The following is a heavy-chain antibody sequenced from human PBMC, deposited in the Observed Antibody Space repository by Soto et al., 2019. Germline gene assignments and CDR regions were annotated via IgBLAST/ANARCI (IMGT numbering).Heavy chain of an antibody. Sequence: ASVKVSCKVSGCTLTELSMHWVRQAPGKGLEWMGGFDPEDGETIYAQKFQGRVTMTEDTSTDTAYMELSSLRSEDTAVYYCATAGYYDSSGYYYGPFDYWGQGTLVTVSS. V-gene: IGHV1-24*01. CDR2: FDPEDGET. CDR1: GCTLTELS. D-gene: IGHD3-22*01. J-gene: IGHJ4*02. CDR3: ATAGYYDSSGYYYGPFDY.